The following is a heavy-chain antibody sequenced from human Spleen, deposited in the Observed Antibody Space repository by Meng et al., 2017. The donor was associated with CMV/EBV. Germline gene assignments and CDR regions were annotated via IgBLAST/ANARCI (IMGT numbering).Heavy chain of an antibody. CDR2: INHSGST. CDR3: ARGYCSGGSCSGGWFDP. Sequence: LPPWGAGLLKPSETLSLTCAVYGGSFSGYYWGWIRQPPGKGLEWIGEINHSGSTNYNPSLKSRVTISVDTSKNQFSLKLSSVTAADTAVYYCARGYCSGGSCSGGWFDPWGQGTLVTVSS. D-gene: IGHD2-15*01. J-gene: IGHJ5*02. V-gene: IGHV4-34*01. CDR1: GGSFSGYY.